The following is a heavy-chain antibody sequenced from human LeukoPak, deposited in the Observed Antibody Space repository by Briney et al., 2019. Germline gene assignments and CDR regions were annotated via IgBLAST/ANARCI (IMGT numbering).Heavy chain of an antibody. Sequence: SETLSLTCTVSGYSISSGYYWGWVRQPPGKGLEWIGSIYHSGIAYYNPSLKSRVTISVDTSKNQFSLKLSSVTAADTAVYYCARESIAARPEIYYYYMDVWGKGTTVTVSS. V-gene: IGHV4-38-2*02. D-gene: IGHD6-6*01. CDR3: ARESIAARPEIYYYYMDV. J-gene: IGHJ6*03. CDR2: IYHSGIA. CDR1: GYSISSGYY.